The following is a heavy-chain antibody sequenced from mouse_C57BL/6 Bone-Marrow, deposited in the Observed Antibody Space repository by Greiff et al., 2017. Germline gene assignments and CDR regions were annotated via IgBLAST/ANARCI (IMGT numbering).Heavy chain of an antibody. Sequence: EVMLVESGGGLVKPGGSLKLSCAASGFTFSSYTMSWVRQTPEKRLEWVATISGGGGNTYYPDSVKGRFTISRDNAKNTLYLQMSSLRSEDTALYDCARHGDYDAGWYFDVWGTGTTVTVSS. V-gene: IGHV5-9*01. CDR2: ISGGGGNT. D-gene: IGHD2-4*01. CDR1: GFTFSSYT. J-gene: IGHJ1*03. CDR3: ARHGDYDAGWYFDV.